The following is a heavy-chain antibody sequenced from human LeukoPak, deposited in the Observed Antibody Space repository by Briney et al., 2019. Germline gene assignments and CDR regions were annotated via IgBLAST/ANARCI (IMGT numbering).Heavy chain of an antibody. CDR1: GFTFSSYA. Sequence: GGSVRLSCAASGFTFSSYAMSWVRQAPGKGLGWVSGISGSGGSTDYAASVKGRFTTSRDNSKNTLYLQMNSLRAEDTAVYYCAKFGYSDWLSHFDYWGQGTLV. CDR3: AKFGYSDWLSHFDY. V-gene: IGHV3-23*01. J-gene: IGHJ4*02. CDR2: ISGSGGST. D-gene: IGHD3-9*01.